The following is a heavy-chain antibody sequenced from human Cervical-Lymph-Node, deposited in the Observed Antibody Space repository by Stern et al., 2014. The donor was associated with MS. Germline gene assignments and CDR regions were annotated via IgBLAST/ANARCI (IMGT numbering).Heavy chain of an antibody. CDR1: GFTFDDCA. CDR2: ISWNSNTI. V-gene: IGHV3-9*01. J-gene: IGHJ4*02. Sequence: EVQLVESGGGSVQPGRSLRHSCAASGFTFDDCAMHWVRPAPGEGLEWVSGISWNSNTIGYADSVRGRFTISRDNAKNSLYLQMNGLRPEDTALYYCAKDISERHYYFDSWGEGTLVTVSS. D-gene: IGHD3-16*02. CDR3: AKDISERHYYFDS.